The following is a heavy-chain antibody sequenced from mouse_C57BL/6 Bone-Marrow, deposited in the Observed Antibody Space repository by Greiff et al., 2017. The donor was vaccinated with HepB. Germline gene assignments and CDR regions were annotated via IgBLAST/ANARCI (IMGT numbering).Heavy chain of an antibody. D-gene: IGHD1-1*01. Sequence: VQLQQSGPELVKPGASVKISCKASGYAFSSSWMNWVKQRPGKGLEWIGRIYPGDGDTNYNGKFKGKATLTADKSSSTAYMQLSSLTSEDSAVYFCASLSYYYGSGAYWGQGTLVTVSA. V-gene: IGHV1-82*01. CDR3: ASLSYYYGSGAY. CDR2: IYPGDGDT. CDR1: GYAFSSSW. J-gene: IGHJ3*01.